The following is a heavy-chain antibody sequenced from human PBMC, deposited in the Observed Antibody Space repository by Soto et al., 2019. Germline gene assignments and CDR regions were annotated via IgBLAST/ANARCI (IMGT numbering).Heavy chain of an antibody. CDR1: GGSIGSSSYY. V-gene: IGHV4-39*01. D-gene: IGHD6-19*01. CDR3: ARGRRAVASTTFDY. J-gene: IGHJ4*02. Sequence: QLQLQESGPGLVKPSETLSLTCTVSGGSIGSSSYYWGWIRQPPGKGLEWIGSIYYSGNTYYNPSLKSRVTISVDPSTNKFTLKLTSVTAADTAVYYCARGRRAVASTTFDYWGQGTLVTVSS. CDR2: IYYSGNT.